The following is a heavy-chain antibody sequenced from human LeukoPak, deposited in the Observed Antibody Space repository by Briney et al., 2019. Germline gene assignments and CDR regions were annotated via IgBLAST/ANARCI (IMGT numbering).Heavy chain of an antibody. CDR3: ARDLANYYDSSGSGDY. CDR2: XSSSSSYI. V-gene: IGHV3-21*01. Sequence: GXEXXSXXSSSSSYIYYADSVKGRFTISRDNAKNSLYLQMNSLRAEDTAVYYCARDLANYYDSSGSGDYWGQGTLVTVSS. D-gene: IGHD3-22*01. J-gene: IGHJ4*02.